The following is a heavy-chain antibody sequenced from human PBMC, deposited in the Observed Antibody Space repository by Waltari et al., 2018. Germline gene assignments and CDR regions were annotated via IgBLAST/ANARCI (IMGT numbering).Heavy chain of an antibody. CDR2: ISYDGNNG. CDR3: ARDANYDSGTYWAHNWFDT. D-gene: IGHD3-10*01. V-gene: IGHV3-30*10. Sequence: QVQLVESGGGVVQPGRSLRLSCAASGFTFSRSTMDWVRQAPGKGLEWVAVISYDGNNGYYTDSVKGRFTISRDNSKNTLYLQMSSLTFEDTAVYYCARDANYDSGTYWAHNWFDTWGQGTLVTVSS. CDR1: GFTFSRST. J-gene: IGHJ5*02.